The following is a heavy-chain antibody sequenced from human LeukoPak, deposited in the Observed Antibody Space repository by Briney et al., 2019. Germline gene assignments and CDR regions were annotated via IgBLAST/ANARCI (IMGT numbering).Heavy chain of an antibody. CDR1: GITFGNNW. CDR2: INSDGGGA. Sequence: RSLRLSCAASGITFGNNWMHWVRQGPGKGLVWISRINSDGGGAIYADSVKGRFTVSRDNAKNTLYLQMNSLRAEDTAVYYCARDVPHNWFDTWGQGTLVTVSS. J-gene: IGHJ5*02. V-gene: IGHV3-74*01. CDR3: ARDVPHNWFDT.